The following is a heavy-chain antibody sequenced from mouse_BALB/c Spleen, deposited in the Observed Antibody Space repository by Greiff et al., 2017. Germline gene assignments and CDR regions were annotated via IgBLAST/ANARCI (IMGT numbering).Heavy chain of an antibody. J-gene: IGHJ2*01. D-gene: IGHD1-1*01. V-gene: IGHV1S81*02. CDR3: ARETTVVEDYFDY. CDR1: GYTFTSYW. Sequence: QVQLKQPGAELVKPGASVKLSCKASGYTFTSYWMHWVKQRPGQGLEWIGEINPSNGRTNYNEKFKSKATLTVDKSSSTAYMQLSSLTSEDSAVYYCARETTVVEDYFDYWGQGTTLTVSS. CDR2: INPSNGRT.